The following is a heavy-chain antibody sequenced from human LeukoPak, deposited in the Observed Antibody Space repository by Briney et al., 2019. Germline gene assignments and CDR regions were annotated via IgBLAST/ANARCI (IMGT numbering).Heavy chain of an antibody. CDR3: GRDPRGYYDFWSGYTHDAFDI. CDR2: IKQDGSEK. J-gene: IGHJ3*02. CDR1: GFTFSSYW. D-gene: IGHD3-3*01. Sequence: GGSLRLSCAASGFTFSSYWMSWVRQAPGKGLEWVANIKQDGSEKNYVDSVKGRFTISRDNAKNSLYLQMNSLRAEDTAVYYCGRDPRGYYDFWSGYTHDAFDIWGQGTMVTVSS. V-gene: IGHV3-7*01.